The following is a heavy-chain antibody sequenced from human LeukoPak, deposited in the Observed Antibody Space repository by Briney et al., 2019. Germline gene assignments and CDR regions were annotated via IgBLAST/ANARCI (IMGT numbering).Heavy chain of an antibody. V-gene: IGHV1-69*04. J-gene: IGHJ4*02. CDR3: ASIQSGSHGEFDY. D-gene: IGHD1-26*01. Sequence: VASVKVSCTASGGTFSSYAISWVRQAPGQGLEWMGRIIPILGIANYAQKFQGRVTITADKSTSTAYMELSSLRSEDTAVYYCASIQSGSHGEFDYWGKGTLVTVSS. CDR1: GGTFSSYA. CDR2: IIPILGIA.